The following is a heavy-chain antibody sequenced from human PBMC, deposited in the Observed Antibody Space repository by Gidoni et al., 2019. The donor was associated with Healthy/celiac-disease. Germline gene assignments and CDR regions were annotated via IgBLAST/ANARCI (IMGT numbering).Heavy chain of an antibody. D-gene: IGHD5-12*01. V-gene: IGHV1-8*01. CDR1: GYTFTSYD. CDR3: ARAPTYSGNDY. Sequence: QVQLVQSGAEVNKRGSSVKVSCKASGYTFTSYDINWVRQATGQGHEWMRWMNPNSGNTGYAQKFQGRVTMTRNTSISTDYMELSSRRSEDTAVYYCARAPTYSGNDYWGQGTLVTVSS. CDR2: MNPNSGNT. J-gene: IGHJ4*02.